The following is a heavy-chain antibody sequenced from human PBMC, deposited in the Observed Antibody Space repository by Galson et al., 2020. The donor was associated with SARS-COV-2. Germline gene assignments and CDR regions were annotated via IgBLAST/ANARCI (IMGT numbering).Heavy chain of an antibody. D-gene: IGHD3-10*01. CDR3: ATRPAITWVNWFDP. CDR1: GYTLTELS. Sequence: ASVKVSCKVSGYTLTELSMHWVRQAPGKGLEWMGGFDPEDGETIYAQKFQGRVTMTEDTSTDTAYMELSSLRSEDTAVYYWATRPAITWVNWFDPWGQGTLVTVSS. CDR2: FDPEDGET. V-gene: IGHV1-24*01. J-gene: IGHJ5*02.